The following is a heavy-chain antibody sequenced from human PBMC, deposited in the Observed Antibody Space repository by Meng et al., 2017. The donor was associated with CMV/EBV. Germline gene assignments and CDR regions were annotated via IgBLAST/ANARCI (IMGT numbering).Heavy chain of an antibody. Sequence: ISRFCWWRQVLQPPGKGLEWIEEIYQSGSTIYNPSLKSRVTISVDKSKNQFSLMLGSVAAADTAVYYCARVRGGMSSSWCVAHWFDPWGQGTLVTVSS. CDR3: ARVRGGMSSSWCVAHWFDP. D-gene: IGHD6-13*01. CDR1: ISRFCW. V-gene: IGHV4-4*02. CDR2: IYQSGST. J-gene: IGHJ5*02.